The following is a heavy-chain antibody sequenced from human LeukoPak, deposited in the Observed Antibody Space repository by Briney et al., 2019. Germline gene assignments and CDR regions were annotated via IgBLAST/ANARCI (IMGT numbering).Heavy chain of an antibody. CDR3: AKGNYYDSSGYYYCDY. CDR2: SSWNSGSI. CDR1: EFTFDDYA. V-gene: IGHV3-9*01. J-gene: IGHJ4*02. D-gene: IGHD3-22*01. Sequence: QTGGSLSLSCAAAEFTFDDYAVHWVRQAAGKGLEWVSGSSWNSGSIGYAYSVKGRFTISRDNAKNSLYLQMNSLRAEDTALYYCAKGNYYDSSGYYYCDYWGQGTLVTVSS.